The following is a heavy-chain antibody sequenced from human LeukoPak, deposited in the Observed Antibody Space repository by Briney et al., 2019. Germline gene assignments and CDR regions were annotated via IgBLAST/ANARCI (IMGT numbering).Heavy chain of an antibody. CDR2: VYYSGST. J-gene: IGHJ3*02. CDR3: ARVLDLSKRGLDAFDI. D-gene: IGHD3-16*01. Sequence: SETLSLTCTVSGGSISSYFWSWIRQPPGKGLEWIGYVYYSGSTNYNPSLKSRVTISVDTSRKQFSLKLSSATAADTAVYYCARVLDLSKRGLDAFDIWGQGTMVTVSS. V-gene: IGHV4-59*01. CDR1: GGSISSYF.